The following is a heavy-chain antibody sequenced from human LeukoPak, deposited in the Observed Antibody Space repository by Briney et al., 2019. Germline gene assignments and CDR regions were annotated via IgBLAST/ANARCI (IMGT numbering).Heavy chain of an antibody. V-gene: IGHV1-69*13. CDR1: GYTFTSYG. CDR2: IIPIFGTA. Sequence: SVKVSCKASGYTFTSYGISWVRQAPGQGLEWMGGIIPIFGTANYAQKFQGRVTITADESTSTAYMELSSLSSEDTAVYYCARDMSYDYVWGSYRYALDAFDIWGQGTMVTVSS. J-gene: IGHJ3*02. CDR3: ARDMSYDYVWGSYRYALDAFDI. D-gene: IGHD3-16*02.